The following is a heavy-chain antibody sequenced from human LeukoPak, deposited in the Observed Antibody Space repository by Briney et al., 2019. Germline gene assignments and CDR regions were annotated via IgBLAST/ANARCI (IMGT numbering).Heavy chain of an antibody. CDR1: GFNFRGYA. CDR3: AKEVVMGETNYYYYGMDV. CDR2: ISGSGGRA. D-gene: IGHD2-21*01. V-gene: IGHV3-23*01. J-gene: IGHJ6*02. Sequence: GGSLRLSCAASGFNFRGYAMSWVRQAPGKGLEWVSAISGSGGRAHYADSVRGRFTISRDNSQNTLQLQMNSLRAEDTDVYYCAKEVVMGETNYYYYGMDVWGQGTTVTVSS.